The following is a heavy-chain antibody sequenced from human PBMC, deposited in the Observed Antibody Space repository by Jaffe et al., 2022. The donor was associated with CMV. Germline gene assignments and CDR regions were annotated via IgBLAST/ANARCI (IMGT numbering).Heavy chain of an antibody. D-gene: IGHD6-13*01. V-gene: IGHV5-10-1*03. Sequence: EVQLVQSGAEVKKPGESLRISCEGSGYNFNSYWISWVRQMPGKGLEWMGKIDPIDSYTNYSPSFQGHVTISVDKSTSTAYLQWSDLKASDTAIYYCARHAGSSSYYYYMDVWGKGTTVTVSS. CDR1: GYNFNSYW. J-gene: IGHJ6*03. CDR2: IDPIDSYT. CDR3: ARHAGSSSYYYYMDV.